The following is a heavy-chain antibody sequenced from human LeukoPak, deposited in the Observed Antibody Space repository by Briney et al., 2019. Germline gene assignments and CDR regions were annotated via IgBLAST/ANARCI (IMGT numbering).Heavy chain of an antibody. CDR3: ARDLYSGSPGDFDY. CDR2: IKQDGSEK. D-gene: IGHD1-26*01. V-gene: IGHV3-7*01. CDR1: GFTFSSYW. Sequence: GGSLRLSCAASGFTFSSYWMSWVRQAPGKGLEWVANIKQDGSEKYYVDSVKGRFTISRDNAKNSLYLQMNSLRAEDTAVYYCARDLYSGSPGDFDYWGQGTLVTVSS. J-gene: IGHJ4*02.